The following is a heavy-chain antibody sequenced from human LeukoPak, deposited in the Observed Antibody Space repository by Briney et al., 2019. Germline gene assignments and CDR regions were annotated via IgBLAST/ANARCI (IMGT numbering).Heavy chain of an antibody. J-gene: IGHJ6*02. D-gene: IGHD3-3*01. CDR1: GYTFTSYG. Sequence: ASVKVSCKPSGYTFTSYGISWVRQAPGQGLEWMGWISAYNGNTNYAQKLQGRVTMTTDTSTSTAYMELRSLRSDDTAVYYCARDSPVDYDFWSGYPNLYYGMDVWGQGTTVTVSS. V-gene: IGHV1-18*01. CDR2: ISAYNGNT. CDR3: ARDSPVDYDFWSGYPNLYYGMDV.